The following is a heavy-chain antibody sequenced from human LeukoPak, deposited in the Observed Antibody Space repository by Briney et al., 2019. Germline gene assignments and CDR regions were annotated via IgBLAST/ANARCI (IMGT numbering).Heavy chain of an antibody. CDR1: GFTFSSHS. Sequence: GGSLRLSCAASGFTFSSHSMNWVRQAPGKGLEWVSYISSSSSTTYYADSVKGRFTISRDNAKNSLYLQMNSLRAEDTAVYYCARGIGSGWPTFDYRGQGTLVTVSS. V-gene: IGHV3-48*01. CDR3: ARGIGSGWPTFDY. J-gene: IGHJ4*02. CDR2: ISSSSSTT. D-gene: IGHD6-19*01.